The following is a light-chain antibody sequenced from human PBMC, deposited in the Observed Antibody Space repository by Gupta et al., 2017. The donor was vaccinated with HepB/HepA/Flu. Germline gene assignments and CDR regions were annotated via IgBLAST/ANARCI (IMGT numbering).Light chain of an antibody. J-gene: IGLJ1*01. CDR2: KDS. CDR1: ALPKQY. CDR3: QSADSSGTYV. V-gene: IGLV3-25*03. Sequence: YELTPPPSGSVSPGKTARITCSGDALPKQYAYWYQQKPGQAPVLVIYKDSERPSGIPERFSGSSSGTTVTLTISGVQAEDEADYYCQSADSSGTYVFGTGTKVTVL.